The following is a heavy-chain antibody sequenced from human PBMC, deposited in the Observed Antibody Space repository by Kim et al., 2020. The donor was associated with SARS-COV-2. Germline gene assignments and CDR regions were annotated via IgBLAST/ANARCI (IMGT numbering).Heavy chain of an antibody. D-gene: IGHD3-22*01. CDR3: ARGNRPSSGYYSLDY. V-gene: IGHV4-34*01. Sequence: SETLSLTCAVYGGSFSGYYWSWIRQPPGKGLEWIGEINHSGSTNYNPSLKSRVTISVDTSTNHFSLKLSSVTAADTAVYYCARGNRPSSGYYSLDYWGQG. CDR1: GGSFSGYY. CDR2: INHSGST. J-gene: IGHJ4*02.